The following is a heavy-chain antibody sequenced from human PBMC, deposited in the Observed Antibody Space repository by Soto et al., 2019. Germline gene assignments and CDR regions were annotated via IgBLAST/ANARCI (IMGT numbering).Heavy chain of an antibody. V-gene: IGHV4-4*08. CDR1: GGCSYRAF. Sequence: PFVTRSDTCRVAGGCSYRAFWNWIRHTPRKGLQWVGYIYSTGYAAYNPSLEARATISMDKSRNQVSLRLTSVTAEDTATYYCDRGNHWFLFWGQGTPVPVS. D-gene: IGHD3-9*01. CDR3: DRGNHWFLF. CDR2: IYSTGYA. J-gene: IGHJ4*02.